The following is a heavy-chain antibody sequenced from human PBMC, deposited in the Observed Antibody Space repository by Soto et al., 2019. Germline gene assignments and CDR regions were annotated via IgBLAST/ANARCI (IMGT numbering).Heavy chain of an antibody. V-gene: IGHV4-59*01. J-gene: IGHJ4*02. CDR1: GGSINSYY. CDR3: ARTYYYGSGSLYYFDY. Sequence: SETLSLTCTVSGGSINSYYWSWIRQPPGKGLEWIGYIYYSGSTNYNPSLKSRVTISVDTSKNQFSLKLSSVTAADTAVYYCARTYYYGSGSLYYFDYWGQGTLVTVSS. CDR2: IYYSGST. D-gene: IGHD3-10*01.